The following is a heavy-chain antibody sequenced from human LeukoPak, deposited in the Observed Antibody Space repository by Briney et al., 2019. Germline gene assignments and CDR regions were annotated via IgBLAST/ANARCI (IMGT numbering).Heavy chain of an antibody. V-gene: IGHV3-23*01. CDR3: AKDARSYYDSSGYYSDY. CDR2: ISGSGGST. Sequence: GGSLRLSCAASGFTFSSYAMSWVRQAPGKGLEWVSAISGSGGSTYYADSVKGRFTISRDNSKNTLYLQMNSLRAEDTAVYYCAKDARSYYDSSGYYSDYGGQGTLVTVSS. CDR1: GFTFSSYA. D-gene: IGHD3-22*01. J-gene: IGHJ4*02.